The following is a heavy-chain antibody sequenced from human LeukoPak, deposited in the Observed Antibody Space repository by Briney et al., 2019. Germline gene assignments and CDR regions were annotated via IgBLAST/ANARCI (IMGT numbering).Heavy chain of an antibody. Sequence: ASVTVSCKVSGYTRTELAIHWVRQAPGKGLEWMGGFDPEDGEAIYAQKFQGRVTMTEAISTHTAYMELSSLRSEDTALYYCATDISHDDGEYARGWFDSWGQGALVTVSS. V-gene: IGHV1-24*01. CDR1: GYTRTELA. CDR2: FDPEDGEA. J-gene: IGHJ5*01. D-gene: IGHD4-17*01. CDR3: ATDISHDDGEYARGWFDS.